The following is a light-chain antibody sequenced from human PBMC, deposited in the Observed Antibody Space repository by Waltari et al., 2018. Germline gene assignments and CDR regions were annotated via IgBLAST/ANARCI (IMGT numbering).Light chain of an antibody. Sequence: EILLTQSPGTLSLSPGERATLSCRASQNAGNNYLGWYQQKPGQAPRPLIFGASNRATGIPDRFSGSGSGTDFTLTISRLEPEDFAVYFCQQYASPPITFGQGTRLE. J-gene: IGKJ5*01. CDR3: QQYASPPIT. CDR2: GAS. CDR1: QNAGNNY. V-gene: IGKV3-20*01.